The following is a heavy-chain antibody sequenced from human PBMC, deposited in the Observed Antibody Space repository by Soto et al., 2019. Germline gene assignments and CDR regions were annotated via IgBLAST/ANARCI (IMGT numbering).Heavy chain of an antibody. CDR2: IHHSGST. CDR1: GGSINTYY. D-gene: IGHD2-2*01. J-gene: IGHJ5*02. Sequence: SETLSLTCAVSGGSINTYYWSWVRQPPGKGLDWIGNIHHSGSTNYNPSLNSRVTISIDTSKNKLSLWLNSVTAADTAVYYCARDRLCRYSTSCYGRTWFDPWGQGTLVTVSS. V-gene: IGHV4-59*01. CDR3: ARDRLCRYSTSCYGRTWFDP.